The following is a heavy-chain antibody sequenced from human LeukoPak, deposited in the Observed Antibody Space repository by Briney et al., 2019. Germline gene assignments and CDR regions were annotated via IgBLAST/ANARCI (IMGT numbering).Heavy chain of an antibody. D-gene: IGHD6-13*01. CDR2: IYPGDSDT. CDR3: ARFGLTSSLDY. Sequence: KVSCKRSGYSFTSYWMGWVRQMPGKGLEWMGLIYPGDSDTRYSPSFQGQVTFSVDKSISTAYLQWSSLKASDTAMYYCARFGLTSSLDYWGRGTLVTVSS. CDR1: GYSFTSYW. V-gene: IGHV5-51*01. J-gene: IGHJ4*02.